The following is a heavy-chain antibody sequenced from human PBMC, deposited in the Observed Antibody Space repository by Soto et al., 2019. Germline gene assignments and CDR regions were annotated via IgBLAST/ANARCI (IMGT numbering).Heavy chain of an antibody. J-gene: IGHJ5*02. CDR3: ARVGSPRWYGGSWFDP. V-gene: IGHV3-21*01. CDR2: ISSSSSYI. Sequence: EVQLVESGGGLVKPGGSLRLSCAASGFTFSTYSMNWVRQAPGKGLEWVSSISSSSSYIYYADSVKGRFTISRDNAKNSLYLQMNSLRAEDTAVYYCARVGSPRWYGGSWFDPGGQGTLVTVSS. CDR1: GFTFSTYS. D-gene: IGHD6-13*01.